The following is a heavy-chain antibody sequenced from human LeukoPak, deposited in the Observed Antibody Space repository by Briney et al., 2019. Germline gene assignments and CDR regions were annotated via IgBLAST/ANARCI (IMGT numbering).Heavy chain of an antibody. CDR2: ISSDGSNK. CDR3: AREVSITVTGS. Sequence: PGGSLRLSCAASGFTFSSYAMHWVRQAPGKGLEWVAVISSDGSNKYYADSVKGRFTISRDNSKNTLYLQMNSLRAEDTAVYYCAREVSITVTGSWGQGTLVTVSS. CDR1: GFTFSSYA. J-gene: IGHJ4*02. V-gene: IGHV3-30-3*01. D-gene: IGHD4-4*01.